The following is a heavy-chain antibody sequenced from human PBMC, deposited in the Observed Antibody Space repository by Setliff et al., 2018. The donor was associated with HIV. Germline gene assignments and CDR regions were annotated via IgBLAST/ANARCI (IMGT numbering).Heavy chain of an antibody. CDR1: GGSISSGTYY. D-gene: IGHD3-3*01. CDR2: IYYSGST. V-gene: IGHV4-31*03. CDR3: ARDRSDYYLPGYFDH. J-gene: IGHJ4*02. Sequence: PSETLSLTCTVSGGSISSGTYYWSWIRQHPGKGLEWIGYIYYSGSTYYNPSLTGRVTISVDTSRNQFSLKLSSVTAADTAVYYWARDRSDYYLPGYFDHWGQGTPVTVSS.